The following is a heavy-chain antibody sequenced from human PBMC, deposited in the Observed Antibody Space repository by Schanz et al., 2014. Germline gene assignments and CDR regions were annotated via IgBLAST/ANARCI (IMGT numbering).Heavy chain of an antibody. V-gene: IGHV3-33*06. Sequence: QVQLVESGGGVVQPGRSLRLSCAASGFTFSSYGMHWVRQAPGKGLEWVAVIWYDGNNKYYADSVKGRFTISRDNSKTSLCLEMNSLRAEDTALYYCWKDPNKDYGGKPQTLDMWGQGTMVTVSS. J-gene: IGHJ3*02. CDR2: IWYDGNNK. CDR1: GFTFSSYG. D-gene: IGHD4-17*01. CDR3: WKDPNKDYGGKPQTLDM.